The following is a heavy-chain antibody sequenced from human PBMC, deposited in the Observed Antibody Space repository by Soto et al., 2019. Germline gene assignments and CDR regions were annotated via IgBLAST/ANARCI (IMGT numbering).Heavy chain of an antibody. D-gene: IGHD3-9*01. V-gene: IGHV1-69*13. CDR2: IIPIFGTA. CDR1: GGTFSSYA. Sequence: SVKVSCKASGGTFSSYAISWVRQAPGQGLEWMGGIIPIFGTANYAQKFQGRVTITADESTSTAYMELSSLRSEDTAVYYCARYRPRKRYFDWLPYYYGMDVCGQGTTVTVYS. CDR3: ARYRPRKRYFDWLPYYYGMDV. J-gene: IGHJ6*02.